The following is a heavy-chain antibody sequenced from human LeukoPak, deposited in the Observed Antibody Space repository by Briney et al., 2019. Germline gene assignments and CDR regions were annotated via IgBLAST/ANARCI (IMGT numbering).Heavy chain of an antibody. J-gene: IGHJ4*02. D-gene: IGHD3-3*01. Sequence: KPSETLSLTCAVYGGSFSGYYWSWIRQPPGKGLEGIGEINHSGSTNYNPSLKSRVTISVDTSKNQFSLKLSSVTAADTAVDYCARVTDFWSGYQDYWGQGTLVTVSS. CDR1: GGSFSGYY. CDR3: ARVTDFWSGYQDY. CDR2: INHSGST. V-gene: IGHV4-34*01.